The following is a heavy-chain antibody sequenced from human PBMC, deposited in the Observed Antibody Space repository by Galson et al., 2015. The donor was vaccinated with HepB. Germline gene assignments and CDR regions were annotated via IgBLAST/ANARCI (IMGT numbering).Heavy chain of an antibody. CDR1: GYTFTSYY. Sequence: SVKVSCKASGYTFTSYYIHWVRQAPGQGLEWMGIINPSGGSTTYAQKFQGRVTMTRDTSTTTIYMELSSLRSEDTAVYYCARHTKGGDYWGQGTLVTVSS. V-gene: IGHV1-46*01. CDR3: ARHTKGGDY. D-gene: IGHD3-16*01. J-gene: IGHJ4*02. CDR2: INPSGGST.